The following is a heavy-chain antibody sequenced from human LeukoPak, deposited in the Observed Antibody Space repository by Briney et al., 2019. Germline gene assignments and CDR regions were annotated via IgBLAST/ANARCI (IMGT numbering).Heavy chain of an antibody. CDR2: INHSGST. CDR3: ARGVPYYYDSSGYYRENFDY. D-gene: IGHD3-22*01. V-gene: IGHV4-34*01. J-gene: IGHJ4*02. Sequence: SETLSLTCAVYGGSFSGYYWSWIRQPPGKGLEWIGEINHSGSTNYNPSLKSRVTISVDTSKNQFSLKLSSVTAADTAVYYCARGVPYYYDSSGYYRENFDYWGQGTLVAVSS. CDR1: GGSFSGYY.